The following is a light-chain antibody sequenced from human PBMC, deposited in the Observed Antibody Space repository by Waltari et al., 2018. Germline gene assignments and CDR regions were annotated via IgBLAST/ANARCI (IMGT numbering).Light chain of an antibody. CDR1: SSDVGGYNY. V-gene: IGLV2-11*01. CDR3: SSYAGSAVV. Sequence: QSALTQPRSVSGSPGQSVTISCTGTSSDVGGYNYVSWYQQHPGKAPKLMIYDVSKRPSGVPDRFSGSKSGHTASLTISGLQAEDEADYYCSSYAGSAVVFGGGTKLTVL. CDR2: DVS. J-gene: IGLJ2*01.